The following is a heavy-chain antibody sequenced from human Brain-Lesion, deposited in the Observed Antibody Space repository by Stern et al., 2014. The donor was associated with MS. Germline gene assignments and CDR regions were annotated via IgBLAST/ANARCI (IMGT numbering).Heavy chain of an antibody. CDR3: ARDYGDLEFDL. D-gene: IGHD4-17*01. CDR2: IYASGHT. J-gene: IGHJ4*02. Sequence: QLQLQESGPGLVKPSQTLSLTCTVSGGPISSHSYYWSWIRQPAGKGLEWIGRIYASGHTNYNPSLKRRVSISVDTSKNQLSRRLSSVTASDTAVYYCARDYGDLEFDLWGQGTLVTVSS. V-gene: IGHV4-61*02. CDR1: GGPISSHSYY.